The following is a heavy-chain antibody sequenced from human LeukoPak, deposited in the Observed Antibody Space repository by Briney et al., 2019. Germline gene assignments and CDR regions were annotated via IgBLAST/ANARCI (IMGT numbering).Heavy chain of an antibody. CDR3: ARALFGVVSKDAFDI. CDR1: GGSFSGYY. CDR2: INHSGST. V-gene: IGHV4-34*01. J-gene: IGHJ3*02. Sequence: SETLSLTCAVYGGSFSGYYWSWIRQPPGKGLEWIGEINHSGSTNYNPSLKSRVTISVDTSKNQFSLKLSSVTAADTAVYYCARALFGVVSKDAFDIWGQGTMVTVSS. D-gene: IGHD3-3*01.